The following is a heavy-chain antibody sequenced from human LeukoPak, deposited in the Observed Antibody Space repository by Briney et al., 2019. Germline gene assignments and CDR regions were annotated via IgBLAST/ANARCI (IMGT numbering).Heavy chain of an antibody. Sequence: PSETLSLTCTVSGGSICTYYWSWLRQPPGKGLEWIGYIYYTGSTNYNPSLKSRVTISLDTSKNQFSLKLSSVTAADTAVYYCARYCSGGSCYSGQFDYWGQGTLVTVSS. CDR1: GGSICTYY. V-gene: IGHV4-59*08. D-gene: IGHD2-15*01. CDR2: IYYTGST. J-gene: IGHJ4*02. CDR3: ARYCSGGSCYSGQFDY.